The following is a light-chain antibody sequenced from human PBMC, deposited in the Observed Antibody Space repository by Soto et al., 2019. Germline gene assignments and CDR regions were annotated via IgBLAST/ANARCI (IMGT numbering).Light chain of an antibody. J-gene: IGKJ3*01. Sequence: DIQMTQSPSSLSASVGDRVTITCRASQAIHSYLNWYQQKPGKAPNLLIFATSTLQSGVPSRFSGSGSGTDFTLTISSLQPEDFATYYCQQRETCGPGTKGDIK. CDR3: QQRET. CDR2: ATS. V-gene: IGKV1-39*01. CDR1: QAIHSY.